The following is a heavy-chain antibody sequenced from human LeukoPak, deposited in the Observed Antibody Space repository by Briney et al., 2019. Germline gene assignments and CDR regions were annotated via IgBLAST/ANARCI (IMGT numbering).Heavy chain of an antibody. D-gene: IGHD6-6*01. V-gene: IGHV4-59*08. CDR1: GGSISSYY. CDR3: ASATSIAARRGAFDI. Sequence: PSETLSLTCTVSGGSISSYYWSWIRQPPGKGLEWIGYIYYSGSTYYNPSLKSQVTISVDTSKNQFSLKLSSVTAADTAVYYCASATSIAARRGAFDIWGQGTMVTVSS. CDR2: IYYSGST. J-gene: IGHJ3*02.